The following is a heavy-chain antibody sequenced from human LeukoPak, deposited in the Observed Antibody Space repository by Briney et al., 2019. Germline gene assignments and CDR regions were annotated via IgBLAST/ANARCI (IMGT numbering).Heavy chain of an antibody. CDR3: ATCGIAVAQWDAFDI. V-gene: IGHV1-69-2*01. D-gene: IGHD6-19*01. Sequence: ASVKVSCKVSGYTFTDYYMHWVQQAPGKGLEWMGLVDPEDGETIYAEKFQGRVTITADTSTDTAYMELSSLRSEDTAVYYCATCGIAVAQWDAFDIWGQGTMVTVSS. J-gene: IGHJ3*02. CDR2: VDPEDGET. CDR1: GYTFTDYY.